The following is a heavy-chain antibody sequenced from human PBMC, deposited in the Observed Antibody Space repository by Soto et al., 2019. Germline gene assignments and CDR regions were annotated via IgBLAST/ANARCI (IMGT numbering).Heavy chain of an antibody. V-gene: IGHV3-21*01. D-gene: IGHD2-15*01. CDR2: IRGFSPYT. CDR1: GFTVSSNY. CDR3: ARDRGYDAHDYYYNAMDV. J-gene: IGHJ6*02. Sequence: TGGSLRLSCAASGFTVSSNYMSWVRQAPGKGLEWVSGIRGFSPYTFYAESVRGRFAISRDNAKNSLYLQRNSLRAEDTAVYYCARDRGYDAHDYYYNAMDVWGQGTTVTVSS.